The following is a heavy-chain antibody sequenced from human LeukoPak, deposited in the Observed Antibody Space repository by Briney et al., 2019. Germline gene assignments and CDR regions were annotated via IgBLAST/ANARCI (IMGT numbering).Heavy chain of an antibody. V-gene: IGHV3-30*04. CDR3: ARDEQWGAFDY. CDR1: GFTFSSYA. D-gene: IGHD6-19*01. CDR2: ISYDGSNK. J-gene: IGHJ4*02. Sequence: GRSLRLSCAASGFTFSSYAMHWVRQAPGKGLEWVAVISYDGSNKYYADSVKGRFTISRDNSKNTLYLQMNSLRAEDTAVYYCARDEQWGAFDYWGQGTLVTVPS.